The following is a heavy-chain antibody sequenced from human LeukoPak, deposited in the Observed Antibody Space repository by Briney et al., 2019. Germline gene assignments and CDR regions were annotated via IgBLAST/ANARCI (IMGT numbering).Heavy chain of an antibody. CDR3: AREYYYDSSGFASSYFDY. Sequence: SETLSLTCTVSGGSISSYYWSWIRQPPGKGLEWIGYIYYSGSTNHNPSLKSRVTISVDTSKNQFSLKLSSVTAADTAVYYCAREYYYDSSGFASSYFDYWGQGTLVTVSS. J-gene: IGHJ4*02. V-gene: IGHV4-59*01. CDR1: GGSISSYY. CDR2: IYYSGST. D-gene: IGHD3-22*01.